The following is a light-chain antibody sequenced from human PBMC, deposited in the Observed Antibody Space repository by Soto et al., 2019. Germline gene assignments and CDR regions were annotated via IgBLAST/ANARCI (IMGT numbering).Light chain of an antibody. CDR2: DDN. CDR3: ATWGANLRV. Sequence: QSVLTQPPSVSAAPGQKVIISCYGGSSNIGDHYVFWYQQFPGTAPRLLIYDDNKRPPGIPDRFSGSKSATSATLGITGLQTGDEADYYCATWGANLRVFGGGTKLTVL. CDR1: SSNIGDHY. J-gene: IGLJ3*02. V-gene: IGLV1-51*01.